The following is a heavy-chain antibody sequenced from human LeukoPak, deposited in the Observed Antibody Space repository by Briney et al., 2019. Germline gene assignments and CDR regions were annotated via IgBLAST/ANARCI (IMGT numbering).Heavy chain of an antibody. CDR3: ARHFGSQQLAYYYYGMDV. CDR1: GYNFAGYW. V-gene: IGHV5-10-1*01. D-gene: IGHD6-13*01. CDR2: IDPSDSYT. J-gene: IGHJ6*02. Sequence: GESLKISCKGSGYNFAGYWITWVRQMPGRGLEWMGTIDPSDSYTNYSPSFQGRVTISTDKSISTAYLQWSTLRASDTAMYYCARHFGSQQLAYYYYGMDVWGQGTTVTVSS.